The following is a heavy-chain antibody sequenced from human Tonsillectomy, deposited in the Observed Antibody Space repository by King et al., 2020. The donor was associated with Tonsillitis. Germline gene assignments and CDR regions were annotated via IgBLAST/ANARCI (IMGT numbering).Heavy chain of an antibody. Sequence: VQLVESGGGVVQPGTSLRISCAASGFIFNKYAMNWVRQVPGKGLEWVAAISYDGSIAHYAESLEGRFTISRDNSKNTLYLQINSLTIEDTGLYYCVCRELRDEYSHFDYWGQGTLVTVSS. CDR3: VCRELRDEYSHFDY. V-gene: IGHV3-30*01. CDR2: ISYDGSIA. J-gene: IGHJ4*02. D-gene: IGHD3-10*01. CDR1: GFIFNKYA.